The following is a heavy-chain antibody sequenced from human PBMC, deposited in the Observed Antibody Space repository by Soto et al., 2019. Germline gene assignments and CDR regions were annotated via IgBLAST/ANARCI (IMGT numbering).Heavy chain of an antibody. D-gene: IGHD3-16*01. V-gene: IGHV2-5*02. Sequence: QLTLKESGPTLVKPTQTLTLTCTFSGFSLSTSGVGVGWIRQPPGKALEWLALIYWDDEKRYSPSLKSRLTITKDTSKNQVVLTMTNMDPVDTATYYCAHRIMITFGGDKISYWFDPWGQGTLVTVSS. CDR3: AHRIMITFGGDKISYWFDP. CDR2: IYWDDEK. CDR1: GFSLSTSGVG. J-gene: IGHJ5*02.